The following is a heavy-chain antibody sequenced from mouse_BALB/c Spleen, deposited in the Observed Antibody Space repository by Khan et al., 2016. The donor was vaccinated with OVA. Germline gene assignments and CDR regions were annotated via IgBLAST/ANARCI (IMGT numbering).Heavy chain of an antibody. CDR3: ARYKCLARY. Sequence: QMQLEESGPGLVAPSQSLSITCTVYGYSLTRYGVHWVRQPPGKGLEWLGLIWAGGSTNYNWALMSRLSISIDNSKSLVFLIMNSLQTDDTGLYYCARYKCLARYWGQGTTLTVSA. J-gene: IGHJ2*01. D-gene: IGHD3-3*01. V-gene: IGHV2-9*02. CDR1: GYSLTRYG. CDR2: IWAGGST.